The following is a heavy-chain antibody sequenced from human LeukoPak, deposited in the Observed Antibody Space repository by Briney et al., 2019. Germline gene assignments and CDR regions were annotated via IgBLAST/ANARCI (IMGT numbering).Heavy chain of an antibody. CDR2: IIPILGIA. CDR1: GGTFSSYA. V-gene: IGHV1-69*04. J-gene: IGHJ3*01. CDR3: ARELRYDNSDSGAF. D-gene: IGHD3-22*01. Sequence: SVKVSCKASGGTFSSYAISWVRQAPGQGLEWMGRIIPILGIANYAQKFQGRVTITADKSTSTAYMELSSLRSEDTAVYYCARELRYDNSDSGAFWGQGTVVTVSS.